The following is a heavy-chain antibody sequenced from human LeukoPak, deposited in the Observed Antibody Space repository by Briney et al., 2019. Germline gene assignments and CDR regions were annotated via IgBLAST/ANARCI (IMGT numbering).Heavy chain of an antibody. J-gene: IGHJ6*02. Sequence: ASVKVSCKTSGYTFTVYYMHWVRQAPGQGLEWLGRINPNSGGTNYAQKFQGRVTMTRDTSISTAYMELSSLRSDDTAVYYCARDPTAGHYYGMDVWGQGTTVTVSS. CDR3: ARDPTAGHYYGMDV. CDR1: GYTFTVYY. V-gene: IGHV1-2*06. CDR2: INPNSGGT. D-gene: IGHD6-13*01.